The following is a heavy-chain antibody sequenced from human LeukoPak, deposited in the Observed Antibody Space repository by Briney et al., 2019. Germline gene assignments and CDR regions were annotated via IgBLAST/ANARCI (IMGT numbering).Heavy chain of an antibody. CDR2: IKQDGSEK. CDR1: GFTFSSFW. Sequence: GGSLRLSCAASGFTFSSFWMSWVRQAPGKWLEWLAYIKQDGSEKSYVDSVRGRFAISGENAENSLYLQINSLRAEDTAVYYCARGHYGMDVWGKGTTVTVSS. V-gene: IGHV3-7*03. J-gene: IGHJ6*04. CDR3: ARGHYGMDV.